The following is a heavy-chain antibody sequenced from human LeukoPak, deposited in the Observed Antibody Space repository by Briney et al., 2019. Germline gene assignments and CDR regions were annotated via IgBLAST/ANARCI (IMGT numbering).Heavy chain of an antibody. V-gene: IGHV1-69*05. J-gene: IGHJ4*02. CDR3: ARIGYYYDSSGPNFDY. Sequence: ASVKVSCKASGGTFSSYAISWVRQAPGQGLEWMGRIIPIFGTANYAQKFQGRVTITTDESTSTAYMELSSLRSEDTAVYYCARIGYYYDSSGPNFDYWGQGTLVTVSS. CDR1: GGTFSSYA. D-gene: IGHD3-22*01. CDR2: IIPIFGTA.